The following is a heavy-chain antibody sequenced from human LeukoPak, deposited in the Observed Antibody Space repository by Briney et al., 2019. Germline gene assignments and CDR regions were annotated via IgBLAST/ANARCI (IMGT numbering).Heavy chain of an antibody. J-gene: IGHJ4*02. CDR1: GFTFSTYN. D-gene: IGHD5-18*01. V-gene: IGHV3-23*01. CDR3: AKDISQGYTYGFIEQDF. CDR2: ISGDDGST. Sequence: GGSLRLSCAASGFTFSTYNMNWVRQAPGKGLEWVSAISGDDGSTYYADSLKGRFTISRDNSKNTLYLQMNSLRAEDTAVYYCAKDISQGYTYGFIEQDFWGQGTPVTVSS.